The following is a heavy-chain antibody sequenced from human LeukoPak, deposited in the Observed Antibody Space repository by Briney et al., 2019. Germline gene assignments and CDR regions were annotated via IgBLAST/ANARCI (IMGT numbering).Heavy chain of an antibody. CDR2: IKQDGSEK. CDR1: GFTFSSYW. V-gene: IGHV3-7*04. J-gene: IGHJ6*02. Sequence: GGSLRLSCAASGFTFSSYWMSWVRQAPGKGLEWVANIKQDGSEKYYVDSVKGRFTISRDNAKNSLYLQMNSLRAEDTAVYYCARGRRDGYNWPQNYYYYGMDVWGQGTTVTVSS. CDR3: ARGRRDGYNWPQNYYYYGMDV. D-gene: IGHD5-24*01.